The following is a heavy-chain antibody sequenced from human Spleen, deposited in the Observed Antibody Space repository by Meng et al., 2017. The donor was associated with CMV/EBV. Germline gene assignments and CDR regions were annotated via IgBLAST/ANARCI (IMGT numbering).Heavy chain of an antibody. J-gene: IGHJ4*02. V-gene: IGHV4-39*07. CDR2: MYYSGIT. Sequence: SETLSLTCTVSGGSVSSSSYYWGWIRQPPGKGLEWIGNMYYSGITYYNPSLKSRVTISLDTSENQFSLRLSSVTAADTAVYYCARDSKEVYDFWSGEADYFDYWGQGKLVTRLL. D-gene: IGHD3-3*01. CDR1: GGSVSSSSYY. CDR3: ARDSKEVYDFWSGEADYFDY.